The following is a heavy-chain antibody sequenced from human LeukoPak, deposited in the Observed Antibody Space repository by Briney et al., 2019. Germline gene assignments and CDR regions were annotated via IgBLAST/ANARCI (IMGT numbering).Heavy chain of an antibody. Sequence: PGGSLRLSCAASGFTFSSYGMHWVRQAPGKGLEWVAVISYDGSNKYYADSVKGRFTISRDNFKNTLYLQMNSLRAEDTAVYYCASPWNDASFDAFDIWGQGTMVTVSS. D-gene: IGHD1-1*01. CDR3: ASPWNDASFDAFDI. J-gene: IGHJ3*02. V-gene: IGHV3-30*03. CDR1: GFTFSSYG. CDR2: ISYDGSNK.